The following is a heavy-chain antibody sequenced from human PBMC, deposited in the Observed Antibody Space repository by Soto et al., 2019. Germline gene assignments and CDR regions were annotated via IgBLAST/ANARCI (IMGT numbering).Heavy chain of an antibody. CDR3: ARANRIAARTAWYVDL. CDR1: GFTFSSYD. D-gene: IGHD6-6*01. V-gene: IGHV3-13*01. Sequence: EVQLVESGGGLVQPGGSLRLSCAASGFTFSSYDMHWVRQATGKGLEWVSAIGTAGDTYYPGSVKGRFTISRENAKNSLYLQMNSLRAGETAVYYCARANRIAARTAWYVDLWGRGTLVTVSS. J-gene: IGHJ2*01. CDR2: IGTAGDT.